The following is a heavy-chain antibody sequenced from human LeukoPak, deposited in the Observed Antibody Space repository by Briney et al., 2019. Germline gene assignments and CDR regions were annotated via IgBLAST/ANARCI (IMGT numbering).Heavy chain of an antibody. Sequence: GASVKVSCKASGYTFTGYYMHWVRQAPGQGLEWMGWINPNSGGTNYAQKFQGSVTMTRDTSIRTAYMELSRLRSDDTAVYYCARDRGGMATIFSPDYWGQGTLVTVSS. CDR1: GYTFTGYY. V-gene: IGHV1-2*02. CDR2: INPNSGGT. D-gene: IGHD5-24*01. J-gene: IGHJ4*02. CDR3: ARDRGGMATIFSPDY.